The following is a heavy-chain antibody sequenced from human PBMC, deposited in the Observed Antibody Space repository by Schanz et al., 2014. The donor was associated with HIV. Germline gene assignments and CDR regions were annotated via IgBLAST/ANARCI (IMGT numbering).Heavy chain of an antibody. V-gene: IGHV3-9*01. CDR1: GFTFGNYA. CDR3: ARGRSGRGALFVGMDV. D-gene: IGHD6-19*01. Sequence: EVQLVESGGGLVQPGRSLRLSCAGSGFTFGNYAMHWVRQAPGKGLEWVSGISWSSGNIGYVDSVKGRFTISRDTAKNSLFLQMNSLRAEDTALYYCARGRSGRGALFVGMDVWGQGTTVTVSS. J-gene: IGHJ6*02. CDR2: ISWSSGNI.